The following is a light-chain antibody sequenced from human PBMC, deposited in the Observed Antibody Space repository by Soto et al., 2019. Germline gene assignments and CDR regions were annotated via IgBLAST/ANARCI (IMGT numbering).Light chain of an antibody. CDR2: TDH. J-gene: IGLJ1*01. V-gene: IGLV1-44*01. CDR3: ATWDDSLSRYV. CDR1: ISNIGSDS. Sequence: QSILTQSPSASGTPGQTGTIPCSGSISNIGSDSVSWFQQLPGSAPRLLIYTDHQRASGVPDRFSGYKSGTSASLDISGLQSADEAVYYCATWDDSLSRYVFGTGTKLTVL.